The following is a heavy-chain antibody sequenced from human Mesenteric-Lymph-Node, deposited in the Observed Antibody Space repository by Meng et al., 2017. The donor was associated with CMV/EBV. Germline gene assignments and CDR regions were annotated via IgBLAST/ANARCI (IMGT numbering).Heavy chain of an antibody. CDR2: IYWDDDK. V-gene: IGHV2-5*02. Sequence: FSGLSLTKSGVSVGWSSQPTGKALEWLALIYWDDDKRYSPSLKSRLTITKGASKIQVVLTMTDMDPVDTATYYCAQWVRGAAYYFGYWGQGTLVTVSS. J-gene: IGHJ4*02. CDR3: AQWVRGAAYYFGY. CDR1: GLSLTKSGVS. D-gene: IGHD3-10*01.